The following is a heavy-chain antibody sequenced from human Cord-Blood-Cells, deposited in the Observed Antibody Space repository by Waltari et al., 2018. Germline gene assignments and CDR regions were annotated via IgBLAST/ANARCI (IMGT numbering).Heavy chain of an antibody. D-gene: IGHD3-10*01. CDR3: AGSSMVQGVINWFDP. Sequence: QVQLVQSGAEVKKPGSSVKVSCKASGGTFSSYTISWVRQAPGQGLGWMGRIIPILGIANYAQKFQGRVTITADKSTTAAYMELSSLRSEDTAVYYCAGSSMVQGVINWFDPWGQGPLVTVSS. CDR2: IIPILGIA. CDR1: GGTFSSYT. V-gene: IGHV1-69*02. J-gene: IGHJ5*02.